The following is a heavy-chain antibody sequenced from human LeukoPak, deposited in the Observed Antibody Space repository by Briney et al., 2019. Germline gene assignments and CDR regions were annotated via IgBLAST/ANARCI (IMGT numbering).Heavy chain of an antibody. V-gene: IGHV4-34*01. CDR2: INHSGST. CDR1: GGFFSGYY. CDR3: ARGLGILTGYYTLPYDY. Sequence: SETLSLTCAVYGGFFSGYYWSWIRQPPGKGLEWIGEINHSGSTNYNPSLKSRVTISVDTSKNQFSLKLSSVTAADTAVYYCARGLGILTGYYTLPYDYWGQGTLVTVSS. D-gene: IGHD3-9*01. J-gene: IGHJ4*02.